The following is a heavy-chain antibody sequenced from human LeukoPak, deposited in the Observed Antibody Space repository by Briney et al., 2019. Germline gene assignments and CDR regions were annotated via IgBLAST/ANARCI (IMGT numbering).Heavy chain of an antibody. CDR3: ATYRQVLLPFES. D-gene: IGHD2-8*02. V-gene: IGHV3-23*01. J-gene: IGHJ4*02. CDR2: IFPSGGEI. CDR1: GFTFSSYA. Sequence: GGSLRLSCAASGFTFSSYAMSWVRQAPGKGLEWVSSIFPSGGEIHYADSVRGRFTISRDNSKSTLSLQMNSLRAKDTAIYYCATYRQVLLPFESWGQGTLVTVSS.